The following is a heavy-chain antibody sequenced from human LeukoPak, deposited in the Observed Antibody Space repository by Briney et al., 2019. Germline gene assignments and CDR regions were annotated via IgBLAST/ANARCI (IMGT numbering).Heavy chain of an antibody. CDR3: AKGGYYYGSGKFDY. Sequence: GGSLRLSCAASGFTFSSYEMNWVRQAPGKGLEWVSYISSSGSTIYYADSVKGRFTISRDNAKNSLYLQMNSLGAEDTAVYYCAKGGYYYGSGKFDYWGQGTLVTVSS. J-gene: IGHJ4*02. V-gene: IGHV3-48*03. CDR1: GFTFSSYE. D-gene: IGHD3-10*01. CDR2: ISSSGSTI.